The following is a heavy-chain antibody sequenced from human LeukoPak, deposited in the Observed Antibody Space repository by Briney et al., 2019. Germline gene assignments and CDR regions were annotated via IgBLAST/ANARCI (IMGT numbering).Heavy chain of an antibody. V-gene: IGHV4-4*07. CDR2: IYTSGST. J-gene: IGHJ5*02. CDR1: GGSISSYY. D-gene: IGHD3-10*01. Sequence: SETLSLTCTVSGGSISSYYWSWIRQPPGKGLEWLGRIYTSGSTTYNPSLKSRVTMSVDTSKNQFSLKLRSVTAADTAVYYCARGGGAGYYYGSLSFGNWFDPWGQGTLVTVSS. CDR3: ARGGGAGYYYGSLSFGNWFDP.